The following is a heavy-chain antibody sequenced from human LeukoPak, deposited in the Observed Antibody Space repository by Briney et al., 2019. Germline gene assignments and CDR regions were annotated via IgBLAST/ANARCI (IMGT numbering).Heavy chain of an antibody. CDR1: GGSFSGYY. CDR3: ARDVRYSSSCDRNYYYYYYMDV. D-gene: IGHD6-13*01. J-gene: IGHJ6*03. V-gene: IGHV4-34*01. CDR2: INHSGST. Sequence: SETLSLTCAGCGGSFSGYYWSWIRQPPGKGLEWIGEINHSGSTNYNPSLKSRVTISVDTSKNQFSLKLSSVTAADTAVYYCARDVRYSSSCDRNYYYYYYMDVWGKGTTVTVSS.